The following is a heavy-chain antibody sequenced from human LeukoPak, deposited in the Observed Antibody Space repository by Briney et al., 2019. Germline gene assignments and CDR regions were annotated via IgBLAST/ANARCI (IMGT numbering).Heavy chain of an antibody. CDR1: GGTFSSNA. CDR2: INPSGGST. D-gene: IGHD6-19*01. Sequence: GASVKVSCKASGGTFSSNAISWVRQAPGQGLEWMGIINPSGGSTSYAQKFQGRVTMTRDMSTSTVYMELSSLRSEDTAVYYCARARSIAVAGTWDYYYMDVWGKGTTVTVSS. V-gene: IGHV1-46*01. CDR3: ARARSIAVAGTWDYYYMDV. J-gene: IGHJ6*03.